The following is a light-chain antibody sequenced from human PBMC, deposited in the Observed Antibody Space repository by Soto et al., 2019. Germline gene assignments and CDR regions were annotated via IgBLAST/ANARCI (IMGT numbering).Light chain of an antibody. V-gene: IGKV1-27*01. CDR2: AAS. J-gene: IGKJ1*01. Sequence: DIQMTQSPSSLSASVGDRVTITCRASQGISNYVAWYQQKPGKVPKLLIYAASALQSGVPSRFGCRGSGTDFTITMSSLQTDDVATYYCQQYNSACRTFGQGINVDIE. CDR3: QQYNSACRT. CDR1: QGISNY.